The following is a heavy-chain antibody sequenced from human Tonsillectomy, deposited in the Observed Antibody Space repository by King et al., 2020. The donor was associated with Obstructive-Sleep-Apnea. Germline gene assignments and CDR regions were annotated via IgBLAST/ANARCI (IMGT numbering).Heavy chain of an antibody. CDR3: ARSWGSGAY. J-gene: IGHJ4*02. CDR2: ISYDGSNK. V-gene: IGHV3-30*04. Sequence: VQLVESGGGVVQPGRSLRLSCAASGFTFSSYAMHWVRQAPGKGLEWVAVISYDGSNKYYADAVKGRFTISRDNSKNTLYLQMNSLRAEDTAVYYCARSWGSGAYWGQGTLVTVSS. CDR1: GFTFSSYA. D-gene: IGHD7-27*01.